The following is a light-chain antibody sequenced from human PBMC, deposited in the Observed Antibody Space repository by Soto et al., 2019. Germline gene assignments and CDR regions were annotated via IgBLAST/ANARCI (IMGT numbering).Light chain of an antibody. CDR1: QSVSSSF. V-gene: IGKV3-20*01. CDR2: GAS. J-gene: IGKJ4*01. CDR3: QQYGRSPLT. Sequence: EIVLTQSPGTXSLSPGERATXXCRASQSVSSSFLAWYQQKPGQAPRLLIYGASSRATGIPDRFSGSGSGTDFTLTISRLEPEDFAVYYCQQYGRSPLTXGGGNKVEIK.